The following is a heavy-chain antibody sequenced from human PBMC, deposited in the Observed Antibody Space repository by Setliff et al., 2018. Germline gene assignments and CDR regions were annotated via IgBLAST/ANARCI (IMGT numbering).Heavy chain of an antibody. Sequence: PSETLSLTCAVSGFSISSGYYWGWIRQPPGKGPEWIVNIHHSGKAYYNPSLKSRVTMSVDTSKNHVSLKLSSVTAADTAVYYCARAHTWSLPNDNSGYPGWFDPWGQGTLVTVPQ. CDR3: ARAHTWSLPNDNSGYPGWFDP. J-gene: IGHJ5*02. V-gene: IGHV4-38-2*01. CDR1: GFSISSGYY. D-gene: IGHD3-22*01. CDR2: IHHSGKA.